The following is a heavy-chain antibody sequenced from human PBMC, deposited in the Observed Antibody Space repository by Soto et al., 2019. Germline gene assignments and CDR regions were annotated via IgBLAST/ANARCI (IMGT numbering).Heavy chain of an antibody. J-gene: IGHJ6*03. CDR1: GFTFSSYS. CDR3: ARGGYNWNYVDYYYYMDV. CDR2: ISSSSSYI. Sequence: GGSLRLSCAASGFTFSSYSMNWVRQAPGKGLEWVSSISSSSSYIYYADSVKGRFTISRDNAKNSLYLQMNSLRAEDTAVYYCARGGYNWNYVDYYYYMDVWGKGTTVTVSS. D-gene: IGHD1-7*01. V-gene: IGHV3-21*01.